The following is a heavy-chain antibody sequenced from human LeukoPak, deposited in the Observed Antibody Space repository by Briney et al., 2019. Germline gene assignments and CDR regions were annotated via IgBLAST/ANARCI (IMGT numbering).Heavy chain of an antibody. CDR3: ARYRRDYFKWFDP. D-gene: IGHD5-24*01. CDR1: GGSISTYY. J-gene: IGHJ5*02. Sequence: SENLSLTCTVSGGSISTYYWSWIRQPPGKGLEWIGYIYYSGSTNYNPSLKSRVTISVDTSKNQFSLKLSSVTAAAPAVYYCARYRRDYFKWFDPWGEGTLVTVSS. V-gene: IGHV4-59*01. CDR2: IYYSGST.